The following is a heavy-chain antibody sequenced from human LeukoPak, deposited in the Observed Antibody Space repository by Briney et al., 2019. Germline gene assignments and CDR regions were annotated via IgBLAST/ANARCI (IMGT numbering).Heavy chain of an antibody. J-gene: IGHJ6*03. V-gene: IGHV3-48*04. CDR2: ISSSGSTI. D-gene: IGHD1-26*01. CDR1: GFTFSSYW. CDR3: AKGRGWEASYYYYYMDV. Sequence: GGSLRLSCAASGFTFSSYWMSWVRQAPGKGLEWVSYISSSGSTIYCADSVKGRFTISRDNAKNSLYLQMNSLRAEDTAVYYCAKGRGWEASYYYYYMDVWGKGTTVTISS.